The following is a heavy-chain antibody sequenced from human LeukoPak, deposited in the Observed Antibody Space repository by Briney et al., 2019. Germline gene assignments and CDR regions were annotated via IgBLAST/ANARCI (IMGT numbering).Heavy chain of an antibody. D-gene: IGHD1-26*01. Sequence: GGSLRLSCAASGFTSSSYWMSWVRQAPGKGLEWVANIKQDGSEKYYVDSVKGRFTISRDNAKNSLYLQMNSLRAEDTAVYYCARESGLSGRHFDYWGQGTLVTVSS. CDR3: ARESGLSGRHFDY. CDR2: IKQDGSEK. CDR1: GFTSSSYW. V-gene: IGHV3-7*01. J-gene: IGHJ4*02.